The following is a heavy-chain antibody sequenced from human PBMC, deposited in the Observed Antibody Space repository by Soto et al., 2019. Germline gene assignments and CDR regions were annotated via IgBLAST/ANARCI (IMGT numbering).Heavy chain of an antibody. V-gene: IGHV3-66*01. CDR2: IYSGGST. D-gene: IGHD5-12*01. J-gene: IGHJ3*02. Sequence: GGSLRLSCAASGFTFSSYSMNWVRQAPGKGLEWVSVIYSGGSTYYADSVKGRFTISRDNSKNTLYLQMNSLRAEDTAVYYCARVESGLDAFDIWGQGTMVTVSS. CDR1: GFTFSSYS. CDR3: ARVESGLDAFDI.